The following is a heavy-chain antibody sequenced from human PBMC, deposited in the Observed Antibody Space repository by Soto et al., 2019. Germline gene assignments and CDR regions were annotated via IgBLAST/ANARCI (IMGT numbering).Heavy chain of an antibody. Sequence: QVQLVQSGAEVKKPGASVKVSCKASGYSFSNYYMHWVRQAPGQGLEWMGLINPTGGSTAYAQRFQGRVTMTRDTSTSTVYMELSCLRSDDTAVYYCARDPYNPKWYYGMDVWGQGTTVTVSS. D-gene: IGHD1-20*01. CDR1: GYSFSNYY. V-gene: IGHV1-46*01. CDR2: INPTGGST. CDR3: ARDPYNPKWYYGMDV. J-gene: IGHJ6*02.